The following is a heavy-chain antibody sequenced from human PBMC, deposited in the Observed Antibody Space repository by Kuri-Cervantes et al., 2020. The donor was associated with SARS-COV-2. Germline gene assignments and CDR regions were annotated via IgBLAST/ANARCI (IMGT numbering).Heavy chain of an antibody. CDR3: AGPLIYIGFEF. CDR2: INPNSGGT. J-gene: IGHJ4*02. D-gene: IGHD3-3*02. V-gene: IGHV1-2*02. CDR1: GYTFTGYY. Sequence: ASVKVSCKASGYTFTGYYMHWVRQAPGQGLEWMGWINPNSGGTNHAQKFQGRVTMTRDTSISTAYMELSRLRSEDRAVYYCAGPLIYIGFEFWGQGTLVTVSS.